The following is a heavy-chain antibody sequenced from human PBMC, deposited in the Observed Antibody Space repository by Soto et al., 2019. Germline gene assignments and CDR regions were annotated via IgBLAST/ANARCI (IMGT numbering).Heavy chain of an antibody. CDR3: ARDDYGDYDPTQHYGMDV. J-gene: IGHJ6*02. D-gene: IGHD4-17*01. Sequence: QVQLVQSGAEVKKPGSSVKVSCKASGGTFSSYAISWVRQAPGQGLEWMGGIIPIFGTANYAQTFQGRVTITADESTSTAYRELSSLRSEDTAVYYCARDDYGDYDPTQHYGMDVWGQGTTVTVSS. CDR2: IIPIFGTA. CDR1: GGTFSSYA. V-gene: IGHV1-69*01.